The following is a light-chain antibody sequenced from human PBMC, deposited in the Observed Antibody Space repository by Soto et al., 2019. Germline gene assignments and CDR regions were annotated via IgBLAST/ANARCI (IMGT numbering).Light chain of an antibody. V-gene: IGKV1-5*01. J-gene: IGKJ1*01. CDR2: DAS. CDR3: QPYNTYPWT. Sequence: DIQMTQSPATLSASVGDRVTITCRASQSISSWLAWYQQKPGKVPKLLIDDASSLESGVPSRFSGSGSGTEFPLPISSLQADYFGTYYRQPYNTYPWTFGQGTKVGVK. CDR1: QSISSW.